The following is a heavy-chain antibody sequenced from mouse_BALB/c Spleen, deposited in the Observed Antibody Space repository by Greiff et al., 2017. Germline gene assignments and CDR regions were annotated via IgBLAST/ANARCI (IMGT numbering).Heavy chain of an antibody. V-gene: IGHV2-2*02. CDR3: ASPTNYDYYAMDY. CDR1: GFSLTSYG. Sequence: QVQLKQSGPGLVQPSQSLSITCTVSGFSLTSYGVHWVRQSPGKGLEWLGVIWSGGSTDYNAAFISRLSISKDNSKSQVFFKMNSLQANDTAIYYCASPTNYDYYAMDYWGQGTSVTVSS. J-gene: IGHJ4*01. D-gene: IGHD2-4*01. CDR2: IWSGGST.